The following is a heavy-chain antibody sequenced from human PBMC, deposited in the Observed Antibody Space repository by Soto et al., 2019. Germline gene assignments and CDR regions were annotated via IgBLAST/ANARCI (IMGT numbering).Heavy chain of an antibody. CDR2: IQPLDSDT. V-gene: IGHV5-51*01. J-gene: IGHJ4*02. CDR1: EYSFSTYW. D-gene: IGHD1-26*01. CDR3: ARDLEVGAHLYFFDY. Sequence: PGESLKNSSRGSEYSFSTYWDGWVRQMPGKGLEWMGIIQPLDSDTRYSPSFQGQVSISADKSISTAYLQWSSLKAPDTAMYYCARDLEVGAHLYFFDYWGLGTPVTVSS.